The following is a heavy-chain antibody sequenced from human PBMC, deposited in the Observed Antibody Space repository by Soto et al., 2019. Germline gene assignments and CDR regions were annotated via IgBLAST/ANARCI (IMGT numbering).Heavy chain of an antibody. V-gene: IGHV3-21*01. D-gene: IGHD3-22*01. Sequence: GGSLRLSCAASGFTFSSYSMNWVRQAPGKGLEWVSSISSSSSYIYYADSVKGRFTISRDNAKNSLYLQMNSLRAEDTAVYYCARDWGHYYDSSGYYDHHDYWGQGTLVTVSS. CDR1: GFTFSSYS. CDR2: ISSSSSYI. J-gene: IGHJ4*02. CDR3: ARDWGHYYDSSGYYDHHDY.